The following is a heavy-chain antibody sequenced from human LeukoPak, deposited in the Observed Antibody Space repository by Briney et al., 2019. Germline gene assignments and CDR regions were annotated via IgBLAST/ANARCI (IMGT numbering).Heavy chain of an antibody. CDR3: ARDLDIVVVTATTTSGSFDY. D-gene: IGHD2-21*02. CDR1: GFTFSSYA. CDR2: ISYDGSNK. V-gene: IGHV3-30-3*01. Sequence: GGSLRLSCAASGFTFSSYAMHWVRQAPGKGLEWVAVISYDGSNKYCVDSVKGRFTISRDNSKNTLYLQMNSLRAEDTAVYYCARDLDIVVVTATTTSGSFDYWGQGTLVTVSS. J-gene: IGHJ4*02.